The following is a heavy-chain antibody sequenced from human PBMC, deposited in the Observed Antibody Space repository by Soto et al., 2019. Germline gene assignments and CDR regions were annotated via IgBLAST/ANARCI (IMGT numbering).Heavy chain of an antibody. Sequence: QVQLVQSGAELKKPGASVKVSCKASGYTFSNYDMNWVRQATGQGPEWIGWVNPNNGDTGYAQKFQGRVTLTTDISTTPAYMELTSLRSEDPVIYYCAKVSRKGSAIDFDYWGQGTLITVSS. J-gene: IGHJ4*02. CDR3: AKVSRKGSAIDFDY. V-gene: IGHV1-8*01. CDR2: VNPNNGDT. D-gene: IGHD3-10*01. CDR1: GYTFSNYD.